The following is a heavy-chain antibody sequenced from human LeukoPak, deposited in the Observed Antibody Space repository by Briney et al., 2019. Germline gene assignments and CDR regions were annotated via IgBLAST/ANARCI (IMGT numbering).Heavy chain of an antibody. Sequence: GGSLRLSCAASGFTFKKYDVTWVRQAPGKGLEWVSGIRASGGATYYADSVKGRFNISRDNSKNTLYLQMNSLRAEDTAVYYCAGRYDSSGYPLHWGQGTLVTVSS. J-gene: IGHJ4*02. CDR1: GFTFKKYD. D-gene: IGHD3-22*01. V-gene: IGHV3-23*01. CDR2: IRASGGAT. CDR3: AGRYDSSGYPLH.